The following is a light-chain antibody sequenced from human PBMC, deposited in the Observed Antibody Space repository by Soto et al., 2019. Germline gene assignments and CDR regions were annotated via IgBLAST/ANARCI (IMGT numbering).Light chain of an antibody. CDR3: QQYNSYPWT. J-gene: IGKJ1*01. CDR1: KSISSW. V-gene: IGKV1-5*01. Sequence: DIQMTQSPSTLSASVGDRVTITCRASKSISSWLAWYQQKPGKAPKLLIYDASSLESGVPSRFSGSGSGTEFTLTISSLQPDDFATYYCQQYNSYPWTFAQGTKVDIK. CDR2: DAS.